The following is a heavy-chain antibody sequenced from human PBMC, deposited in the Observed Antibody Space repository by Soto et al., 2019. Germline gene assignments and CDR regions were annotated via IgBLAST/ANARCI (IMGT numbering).Heavy chain of an antibody. D-gene: IGHD3-9*01. CDR3: ASRSPYDISSGYSAHGMDV. CDR2: IDPSASYT. Sequence: GESLKISCKGSGYSFTIYWISWVRQMPGKGLEWMGRIDPSASYTNYSPSFQGHVTISADKSISTAYLQWSSLKASDTAMYYCASRSPYDISSGYSAHGMDVRSQGNTVTVS. CDR1: GYSFTIYW. V-gene: IGHV5-10-1*01. J-gene: IGHJ6*02.